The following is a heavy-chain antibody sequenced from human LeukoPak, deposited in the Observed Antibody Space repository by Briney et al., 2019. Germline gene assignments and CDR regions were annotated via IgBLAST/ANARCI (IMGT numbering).Heavy chain of an antibody. D-gene: IGHD6-13*01. Sequence: SETLSLTCTVSGGSISSYYWSWIRQPPGKGLEWIGYIYYSGSTNYNPSLKSRVTISVDTSKNHFSLKLSSVTAADPAVYCFVRDSSWAGGGCDYWGQGTLVSVSS. CDR1: GGSISSYY. CDR2: IYYSGST. J-gene: IGHJ4*02. CDR3: VRDSSWAGGGCDY. V-gene: IGHV4-59*01.